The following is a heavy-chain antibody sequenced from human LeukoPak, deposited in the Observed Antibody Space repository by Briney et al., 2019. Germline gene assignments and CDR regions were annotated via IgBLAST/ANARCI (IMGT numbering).Heavy chain of an antibody. D-gene: IGHD1-26*01. Sequence: GGSLRLSCAASGFTFSSYWMRWVRQTPGKGLEWVGRSRNKANSYTTEYAASVKGRFTISRDDSKNSLSLQMNSLKTDDTAVYYCARASRSGSYFFYWGQGTLVTVSS. CDR2: SRNKANSYTT. J-gene: IGHJ4*02. CDR3: ARASRSGSYFFY. V-gene: IGHV3-72*01. CDR1: GFTFSSYW.